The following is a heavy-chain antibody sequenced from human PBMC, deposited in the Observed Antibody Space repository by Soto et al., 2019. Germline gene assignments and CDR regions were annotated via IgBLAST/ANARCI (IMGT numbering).Heavy chain of an antibody. CDR3: ARTYYYDSSGYYTWN. D-gene: IGHD3-22*01. J-gene: IGHJ4*02. CDR1: GGTFSSYT. Sequence: SVKVSCKASGGTFSSYTISWVRQAPGQGLEWMGRIIPILGIANYAQKFQGRVTITADKSTSTAYMELSSLRSEDTAVYYCARTYYYDSSGYYTWNWGQGTLVTVSS. V-gene: IGHV1-69*02. CDR2: IIPILGIA.